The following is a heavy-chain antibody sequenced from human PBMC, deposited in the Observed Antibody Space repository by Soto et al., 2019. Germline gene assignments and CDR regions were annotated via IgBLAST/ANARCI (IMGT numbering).Heavy chain of an antibody. Sequence: ASVKVSCKASGYTFTSYAMHWVRQAPGQRLEWMGWINTGNGDTKYSQKFQGRVTITRDTSESTAYMELSSLRSEDTAVYYCARGSRRSTYYDFWSGSVYYYGMDVWGQGTPVTVSS. V-gene: IGHV1-3*04. CDR3: ARGSRRSTYYDFWSGSVYYYGMDV. CDR2: INTGNGDT. D-gene: IGHD3-3*01. CDR1: GYTFTSYA. J-gene: IGHJ6*02.